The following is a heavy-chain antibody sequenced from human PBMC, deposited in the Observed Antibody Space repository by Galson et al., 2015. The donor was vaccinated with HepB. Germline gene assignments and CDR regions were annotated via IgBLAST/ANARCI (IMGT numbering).Heavy chain of an antibody. V-gene: IGHV6-1*01. CDR1: GDSVSGNIVS. D-gene: IGHD2-2*01. Sequence: CAISGDSVSGNIVSWNWIRQSPSRGLEWLGRTYFRSKWYYDYAVSVKRRITINPDTSENQFSLRLHSVTPEDTAVYYCAGAGYCRSTYCFFAYWGQGTLVTVSS. CDR3: AGAGYCRSTYCFFAY. CDR2: TYFRSKWYY. J-gene: IGHJ4*02.